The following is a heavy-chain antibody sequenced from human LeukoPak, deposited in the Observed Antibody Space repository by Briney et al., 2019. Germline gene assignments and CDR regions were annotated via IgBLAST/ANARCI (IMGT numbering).Heavy chain of an antibody. Sequence: TGGSLRLCCSASGFTFSSYAMHWVRQAAGKGLEYVSAISSNGGSTYYADSVKGRFTISRDNSKNTLYLQMSSLRAEDTAVYYCVKDKGSGSSYYYYYDMDVWGKGTTVTVSS. CDR1: GFTFSSYA. J-gene: IGHJ6*04. D-gene: IGHD3-10*01. CDR2: ISSNGGST. V-gene: IGHV3-64D*06. CDR3: VKDKGSGSSYYYYYDMDV.